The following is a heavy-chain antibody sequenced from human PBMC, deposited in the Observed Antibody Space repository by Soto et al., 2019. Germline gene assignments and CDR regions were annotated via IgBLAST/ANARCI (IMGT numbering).Heavy chain of an antibody. CDR3: AKDGQGYYYGMDV. Sequence: PGGSLRLSCAASGFTFSSYAMSWVRQAPGKGLEWVSAISGSGGSTYYADSVKGRFTISRGNSKNTLYLQMNSLRAEDTAVYYFAKDGQGYYYGMDVWGQGTTVTVSS. J-gene: IGHJ6*02. V-gene: IGHV3-23*01. CDR2: ISGSGGST. CDR1: GFTFSSYA.